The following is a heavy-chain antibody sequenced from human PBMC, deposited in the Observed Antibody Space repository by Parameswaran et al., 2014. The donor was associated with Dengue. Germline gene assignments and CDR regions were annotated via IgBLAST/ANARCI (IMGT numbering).Heavy chain of an antibody. D-gene: IGHD3-10*01. CDR2: ISSTGSYI. J-gene: IGHJ4*02. CDR3: ARDLLWFGEARFDY. V-gene: IGHV3-21*06. Sequence: VRQAPGKGLEWVAAISSTGSYIFYADSLKGRFTISRDNAKNSLYLQMNSLRADDTGVYYCARDLLWFGEARFDYWGQEPGHRLL.